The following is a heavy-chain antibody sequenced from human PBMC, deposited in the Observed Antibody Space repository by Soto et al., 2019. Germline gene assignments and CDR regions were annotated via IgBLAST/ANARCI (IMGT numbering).Heavy chain of an antibody. CDR2: IFPGDSDT. J-gene: IGHJ5*02. CDR1: GYTFTGYW. D-gene: IGHD2-15*01. CDR3: ARRYCSGGSCSNWFDP. Sequence: GESLKISCQGSGYTFTGYWIGWVRQMPGKGLEWMGIIFPGDSDTTYSPSFQGQVTISADESISTAYLQWSSLRASDTAIYYCARRYCSGGSCSNWFDPWGQGTLVTVSS. V-gene: IGHV5-51*01.